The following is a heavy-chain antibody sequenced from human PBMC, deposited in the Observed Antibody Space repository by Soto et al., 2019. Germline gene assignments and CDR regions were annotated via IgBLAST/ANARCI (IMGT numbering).Heavy chain of an antibody. J-gene: IGHJ6*03. V-gene: IGHV4-39*01. CDR1: GGSISSSSYF. CDR3: ARLDYYYYYMDV. Sequence: SETLSLTCTVSGGSISSSSYFWGWVRQPPGKGLEWIGTIYYSGTTYYNPSLKSRVTISLDTSKNQFSLKLSSVTAADTAVYYCARLDYYYYYMDVWGKGTTVTVSS. CDR2: IYYSGTT.